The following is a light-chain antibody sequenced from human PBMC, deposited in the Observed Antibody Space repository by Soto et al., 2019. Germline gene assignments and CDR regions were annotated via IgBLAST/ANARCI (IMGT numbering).Light chain of an antibody. CDR1: HHINNY. Sequence: DIQMTQSPSSLSASVVDRVTITCQAGHHINNYLNWFQQKPGKAPKLLIYDASKFQTVVPSRFSGSGSGTDFTFTISSLQPEDIATYYCQQYDALPFTFGTGTKVHIK. J-gene: IGKJ3*01. CDR3: QQYDALPFT. V-gene: IGKV1-33*01. CDR2: DAS.